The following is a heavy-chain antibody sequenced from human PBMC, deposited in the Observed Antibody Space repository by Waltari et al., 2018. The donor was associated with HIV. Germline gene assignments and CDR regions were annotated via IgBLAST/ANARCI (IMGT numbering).Heavy chain of an antibody. CDR2: ISSSSSTI. CDR3: ARAPGIAAAGSDY. J-gene: IGHJ4*02. V-gene: IGHV3-48*01. Sequence: EVQLVESGGGLVQPGGSLRLSCAASGFTFSSYSMNWVRQAPGKGVEWVSYISSSSSTIYYAYSVKGRFTISRDNAKNSLYLQMNSLRAEDTAVYYCARAPGIAAAGSDYWGQGTLVTVSS. CDR1: GFTFSSYS. D-gene: IGHD6-13*01.